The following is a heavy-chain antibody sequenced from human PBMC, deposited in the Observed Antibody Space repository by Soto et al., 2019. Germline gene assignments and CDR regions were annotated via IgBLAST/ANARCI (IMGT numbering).Heavy chain of an antibody. Sequence: QVQLEESGPGLVKPSETLSLTCTVSGGSISRYYWSWIRQSPGKGLEWIGYIYHTGTTDYNPSLKSRVTISVDTSKKQFSLRLRSVTAADTAIYYFARLSAGHGDNHDYWGQGALVSVSS. CDR1: GGSISRYY. D-gene: IGHD4-17*01. CDR3: ARLSAGHGDNHDY. J-gene: IGHJ4*02. CDR2: IYHTGTT. V-gene: IGHV4-59*08.